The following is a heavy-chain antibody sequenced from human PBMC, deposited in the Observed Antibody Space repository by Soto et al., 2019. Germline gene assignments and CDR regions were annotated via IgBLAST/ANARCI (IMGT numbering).Heavy chain of an antibody. J-gene: IGHJ4*02. D-gene: IGHD5-18*01. CDR1: GGTFSTYG. V-gene: IGHV1-69*12. CDR3: ASGIQLWLRRINNGYSG. CDR2: IIPMFGTA. Sequence: QVQLVQSGAEVKKPESSVKVSCKAPGGTFSTYGISWVRQAPGQGLEWMGGIIPMFGTANYAQRFQDRVKITADESTNTVYMELSSLRSEDTAVYFCASGIQLWLRRINNGYSGWGQGTLVTVSS.